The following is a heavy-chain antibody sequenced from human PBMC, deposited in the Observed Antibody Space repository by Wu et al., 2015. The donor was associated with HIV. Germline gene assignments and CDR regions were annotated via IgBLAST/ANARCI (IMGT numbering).Heavy chain of an antibody. CDR3: ARVVGGSWGRASPSDA. V-gene: IGHV1-18*01. J-gene: IGHJ6*02. CDR2: SSTYNSRA. CDR1: GYTFTSYG. Sequence: QVQLVQSGAEVKKPGASVKVSCQASGYTFTSYGISWVRQAPGQGLEWMGWSSTYNSRANYAQNLQGRLTLTRDISTSTAYMELRSLRSDDTAVYYCARVVGGSWGRASPSDAWGRRDHGHRLL. D-gene: IGHD3-16*01.